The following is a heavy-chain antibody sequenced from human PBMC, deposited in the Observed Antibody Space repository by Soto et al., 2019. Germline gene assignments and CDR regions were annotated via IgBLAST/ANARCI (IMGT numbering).Heavy chain of an antibody. CDR1: GYTFTSYG. CDR2: ISAYNGKT. Sequence: ASVKVSCKASGYTFTSYGISWVRQAPGQGLEWMGWISAYNGKTNYAQKLQGRVTMTTDKSTSTAYMELRSLRSDDTAVYYCARQSVLPNAFDIWGQGTMVTVSS. CDR3: ARQSVLPNAFDI. V-gene: IGHV1-18*01. J-gene: IGHJ3*02.